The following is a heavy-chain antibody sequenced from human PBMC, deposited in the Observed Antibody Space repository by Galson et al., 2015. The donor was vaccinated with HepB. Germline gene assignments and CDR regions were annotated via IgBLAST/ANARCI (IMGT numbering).Heavy chain of an antibody. V-gene: IGHV4-34*01. D-gene: IGHD3-10*01. Sequence: PPGKGLEWIGEINHSGSTNYNPSLKSRVTISVDTSKNQFSLKLSSVTAADTAVYYCARNVLLWFRELTYYYMDVWGKGTTVTVSS. CDR2: INHSGST. J-gene: IGHJ6*03. CDR3: ARNVLLWFRELTYYYMDV.